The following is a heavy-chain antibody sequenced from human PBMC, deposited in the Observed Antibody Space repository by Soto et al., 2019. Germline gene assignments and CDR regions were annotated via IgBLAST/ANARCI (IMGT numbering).Heavy chain of an antibody. CDR2: ISYDGSNR. Sequence: QVQLVESGGGVVQPGRSLRLSCAASGFTFNFYDMHWVRQAPGKGLEWVAVISYDGSNRYYADSVKGRFTISRDNSKNTLYLQMNSLRAEDTAVYYCAKDRDDYRYFDYWGQGTLVTVSS. J-gene: IGHJ4*02. D-gene: IGHD4-4*01. V-gene: IGHV3-30*18. CDR1: GFTFNFYD. CDR3: AKDRDDYRYFDY.